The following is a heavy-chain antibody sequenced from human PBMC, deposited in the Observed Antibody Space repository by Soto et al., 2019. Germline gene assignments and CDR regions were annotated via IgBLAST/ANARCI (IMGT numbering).Heavy chain of an antibody. Sequence: QVQLVESGGGVVQPGRSLRLSCAASGFTFSSHGMHWVCQAPGKGLEWVAVISYDGSNKYYADSVKGRFTISRDNSKNTLYLQMNSLRAEDTAVYYCATTVTTKYYMDVWGKGTTVTVSS. J-gene: IGHJ6*03. CDR2: ISYDGSNK. CDR3: ATTVTTKYYMDV. CDR1: GFTFSSHG. D-gene: IGHD4-17*01. V-gene: IGHV3-30*03.